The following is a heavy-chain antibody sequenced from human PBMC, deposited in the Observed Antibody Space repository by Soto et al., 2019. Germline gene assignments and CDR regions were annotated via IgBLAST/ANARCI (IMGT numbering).Heavy chain of an antibody. Sequence: ASVKVSCKVSGYTLTELSMHWVRQAPGKGLEWMGGFDPEDGETIYAQKFQGRVTMTEDTSTDTAYMELSSLRSEDTAVYYCATNIAARAGYYYYYMDVWGKGTTVTVSS. CDR1: GYTLTELS. V-gene: IGHV1-24*01. CDR2: FDPEDGET. D-gene: IGHD6-6*01. CDR3: ATNIAARAGYYYYYMDV. J-gene: IGHJ6*03.